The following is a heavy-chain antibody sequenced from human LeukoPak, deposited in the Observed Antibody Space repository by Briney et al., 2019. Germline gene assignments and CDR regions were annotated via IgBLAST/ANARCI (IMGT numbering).Heavy chain of an antibody. CDR3: TTDAGYTSRWYNY. Sequence: GGSLRLSCAASGFTFSSYAMSWVRQAPGKGLEWVGRIKNKVDGETTDYGAPVKGRFTISRDESRNRLYLQMNSLKTEDTAVYYCTTDAGYTSRWYNYWGQGTVVTVSS. V-gene: IGHV3-15*01. CDR2: IKNKVDGETT. J-gene: IGHJ4*02. D-gene: IGHD6-13*01. CDR1: GFTFSSYA.